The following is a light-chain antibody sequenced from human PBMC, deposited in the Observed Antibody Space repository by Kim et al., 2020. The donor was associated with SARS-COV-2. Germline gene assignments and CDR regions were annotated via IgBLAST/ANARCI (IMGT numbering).Light chain of an antibody. CDR1: QTVYSNY. CDR3: QQYGTSPIT. V-gene: IGKV3-20*01. CDR2: GAS. Sequence: DIVLTQSPGTLSLSPGERATLSCRASQTVYSNYLAWYQQKPGQAPRLVIYGASSRATGIPDRFSGSGSGTDFTLTINRLEPEDFAVFHCQQYGTSPITFGQGTRLEIK. J-gene: IGKJ5*01.